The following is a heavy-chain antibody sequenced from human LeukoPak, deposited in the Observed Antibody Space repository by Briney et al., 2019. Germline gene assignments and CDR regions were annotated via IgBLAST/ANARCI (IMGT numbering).Heavy chain of an antibody. J-gene: IGHJ3*02. V-gene: IGHV4-59*08. D-gene: IGHD3-22*01. CDR1: GGPISSYY. CDR2: IYYSGST. CDR3: ARHSGSSGYYRIDAFDI. Sequence: SETLSLTCTVSGGPISSYYWSWIRQPPGKGLEWIGYIYYSGSTNYNPSLKSRVTISVDTSKNQFSLKLSSVTAADTAVYYCARHSGSSGYYRIDAFDIWGQGTMVTVSS.